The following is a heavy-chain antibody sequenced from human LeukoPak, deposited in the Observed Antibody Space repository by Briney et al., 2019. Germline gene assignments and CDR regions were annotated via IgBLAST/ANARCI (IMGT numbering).Heavy chain of an antibody. V-gene: IGHV3-49*04. CDR3: TRAGYYYVMDV. J-gene: IGHJ6*02. Sequence: GRSLRLSCTASGFTFGDYAMSWVRQAPGKGLEWVGFIRSKAYGGTTEYAASVKGRFTISRDDSKSIAYLQMNSLKTEDTAVYYCTRAGYYYVMDVWGQGTTVTVSS. CDR2: IRSKAYGGTT. CDR1: GFTFGDYA.